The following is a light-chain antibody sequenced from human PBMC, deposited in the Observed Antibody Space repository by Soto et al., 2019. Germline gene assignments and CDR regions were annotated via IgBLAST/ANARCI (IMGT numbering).Light chain of an antibody. CDR1: SSKIGAGYG. CDR3: QSYDSSLSAPYV. Sequence: QSVLTQPPSVSGAPGQRVTISCTGSSSKIGAGYGVHWYQQLPGTAPKLLIYGNSNRPSGVPDRFSGSKSGTSASLAITGLQAEDEADYYCQSYDSSLSAPYVFGTGTKVTVL. V-gene: IGLV1-40*01. CDR2: GNS. J-gene: IGLJ1*01.